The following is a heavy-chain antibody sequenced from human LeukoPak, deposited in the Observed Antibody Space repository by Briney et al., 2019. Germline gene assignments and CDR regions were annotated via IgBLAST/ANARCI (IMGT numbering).Heavy chain of an antibody. Sequence: SETLSLTCAVYGGSFSGYYWSWIRQPPGKGLDWIGEINHSGSTNYNPYLKSRVTISVDTSKNQYSLKLSSVTDADTAVYYCARTLYYGSGSYMYYFDYWGQGTLVTVSS. CDR3: ARTLYYGSGSYMYYFDY. CDR2: INHSGST. CDR1: GGSFSGYY. D-gene: IGHD3-10*01. J-gene: IGHJ4*02. V-gene: IGHV4-34*01.